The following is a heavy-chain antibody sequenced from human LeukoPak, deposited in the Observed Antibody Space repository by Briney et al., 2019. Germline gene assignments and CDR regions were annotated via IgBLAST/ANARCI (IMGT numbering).Heavy chain of an antibody. D-gene: IGHD3-10*01. V-gene: IGHV3-48*01. CDR3: ARDGSDAFDI. Sequence: GSLRLSCAASGFTFGSYIMNWVRQTPGKGLEWVSYISSSSSTIYYADSVKGRFTISRDNAKNSLYLQMNSLRVEDTAVYYCARDGSDAFDIWGQGTMVTVSS. J-gene: IGHJ3*02. CDR2: ISSSSSTI. CDR1: GFTFGSYI.